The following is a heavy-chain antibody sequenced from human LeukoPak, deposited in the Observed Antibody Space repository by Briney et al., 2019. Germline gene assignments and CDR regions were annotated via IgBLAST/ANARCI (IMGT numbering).Heavy chain of an antibody. CDR2: ISASGVNT. CDR3: ARDGGYGSGSFDY. Sequence: GGSLRLSCAASEFTFNTYDMNWVRQAPGKGLEWVSAISASGVNTYYADPVKGRFTISRDNSKNTLYLQMNSLSPEDTAVYYCARDGGYGSGSFDYWGQGTLVTVSS. J-gene: IGHJ4*02. V-gene: IGHV3-23*01. CDR1: EFTFNTYD. D-gene: IGHD3-10*01.